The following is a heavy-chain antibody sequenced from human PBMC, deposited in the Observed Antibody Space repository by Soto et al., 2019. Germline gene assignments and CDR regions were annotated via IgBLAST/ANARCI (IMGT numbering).Heavy chain of an antibody. CDR2: IKDGGST. CDR1: GGSLTGYY. J-gene: IGHJ4*02. V-gene: IGHV4-34*01. CDR3: ARGQEGIVATH. Sequence: QVQLQQWGAGLLKPSETLSLTCAVNGGSLTGYYWSWIRQPPGKGLEWIGKIKDGGSTNYSPSLRSRVTISADTSKNQFSLRLNSVTAADTAVYFCARGQEGIVATHWDQGTLVTVSS. D-gene: IGHD5-12*01.